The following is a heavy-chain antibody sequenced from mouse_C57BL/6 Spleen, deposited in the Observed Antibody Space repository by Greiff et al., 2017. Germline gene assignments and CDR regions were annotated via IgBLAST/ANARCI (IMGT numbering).Heavy chain of an antibody. CDR2: IDPSDSYT. CDR3: ARLITTVVGGNYCDV. D-gene: IGHD1-1*01. Sequence: QVQLQQPGAELVKPGASVKLSCKASGYTFTSYWMQWVKQRPGQGLEWIGEIDPSDSYTNYNQKFKGKATLTVYTSSSTAYMQLSSLTSEDSAVYYCARLITTVVGGNYCDVWGTGTTVTVSS. CDR1: GYTFTSYW. J-gene: IGHJ1*03. V-gene: IGHV1-50*01.